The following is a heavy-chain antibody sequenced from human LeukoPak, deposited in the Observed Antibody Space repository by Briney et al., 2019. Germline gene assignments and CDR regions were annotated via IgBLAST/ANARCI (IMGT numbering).Heavy chain of an antibody. Sequence: PGGSLRLSCAASGFTVSSNYMSWVRQARGKGLEWVSVIYTGGDTYYADSVKGRFTISRDNSKNTLYLQMSSLRAEDTAVYYCTKGLWAGVSAARDWGQGTLVTVSS. CDR1: GFTVSSNY. CDR3: TKGLWAGVSAARD. V-gene: IGHV3-66*01. D-gene: IGHD3-10*01. J-gene: IGHJ4*02. CDR2: IYTGGDT.